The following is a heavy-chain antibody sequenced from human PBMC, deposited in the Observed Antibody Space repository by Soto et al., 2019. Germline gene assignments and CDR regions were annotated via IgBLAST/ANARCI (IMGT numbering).Heavy chain of an antibody. D-gene: IGHD1-26*01. J-gene: IGHJ4*02. CDR3: TRSRWERVLFDL. Sequence: EVQLVESGGGLVQPGGSLRLSCAASGFTFNTYWMYWVRQGPGEGPVWVSRINSDGSTSIYADSVRGRFTISRDNAKNMLYLQMNSLTAEDTAVYYCTRSRWERVLFDLWGQGTLVTVSS. CDR1: GFTFNTYW. V-gene: IGHV3-74*01. CDR2: INSDGSTS.